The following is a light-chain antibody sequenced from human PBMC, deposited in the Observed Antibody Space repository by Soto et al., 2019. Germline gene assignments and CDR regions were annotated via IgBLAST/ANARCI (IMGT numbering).Light chain of an antibody. Sequence: QSALTQPRSVSGSPGQSVTISCTGTSSDVGGYNYVSWYQQHPGKAPKLMIYDVSKWPSGVPDRFSGSKSGNTASLTISGLQAEDGADYYCCSYAGNSLWVFGGGTNLTVL. CDR3: CSYAGNSLWV. CDR2: DVS. CDR1: SSDVGGYNY. J-gene: IGLJ3*02. V-gene: IGLV2-11*01.